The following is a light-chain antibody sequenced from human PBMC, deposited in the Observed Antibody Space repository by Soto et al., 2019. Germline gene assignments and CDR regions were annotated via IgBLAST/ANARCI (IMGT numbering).Light chain of an antibody. CDR3: QQYHSYWT. V-gene: IGKV1-5*01. CDR1: QNIRSR. Sequence: TQSPSTLSASVGDRVTITCRASQNIRSRLAWFQQKPGKAPKLLIYDDSSLESGVPQRFSGSGSGTEFTLTISSLQTDDFSTYYCQQYHSYWTVGQGTKVDIK. J-gene: IGKJ1*01. CDR2: DDS.